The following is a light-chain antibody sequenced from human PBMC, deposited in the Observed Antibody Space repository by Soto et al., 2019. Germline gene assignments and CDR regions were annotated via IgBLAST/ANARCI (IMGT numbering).Light chain of an antibody. CDR3: RSFAGGGTPVL. CDR2: EVT. Sequence: QSALTQPPSASGSLGQSVTISCTGTSSDVGGYNYVSWNQQHPGKAPKLMIYEVTKRPSGVPDSFSGSKSGNTASLTGSGLPAEVEADSYFRSFAGGGTPVLFGGGAHLIVL. J-gene: IGLJ7*01. V-gene: IGLV2-8*01. CDR1: SSDVGGYNY.